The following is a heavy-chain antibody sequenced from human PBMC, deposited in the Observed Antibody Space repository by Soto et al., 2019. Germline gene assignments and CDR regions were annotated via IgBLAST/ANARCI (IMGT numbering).Heavy chain of an antibody. CDR1: GDSVSSNTAA. V-gene: IGHV6-1*01. J-gene: IGHJ1*01. Sequence: SPTLSLTFVISGDSVSSNTAAWNWIRSSPSRGLEWLGRTYYRSSWRHDYAVSVRSRITVNPDTSKNHFSLQLNSVTPDDTAVYYCARGVAGSGFDLWGKGTVVTVSS. CDR2: TYYRSSWRH. D-gene: IGHD6-19*01. CDR3: ARGVAGSGFDL.